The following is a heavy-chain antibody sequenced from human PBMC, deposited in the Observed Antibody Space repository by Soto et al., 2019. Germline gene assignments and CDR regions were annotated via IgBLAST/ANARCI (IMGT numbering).Heavy chain of an antibody. CDR2: ISGSGGST. CDR3: ARRSSGWYFDY. V-gene: IGHV3-23*01. D-gene: IGHD6-19*01. J-gene: IGHJ4*02. Sequence: EVQLLESGGGLVQPGGSLRFSCAAPGFTFSNYAMNWVRQAPGKGLEWVSVISGSGGSTYYADSVKGRFTISRDNSKNTLYLQMNSLRGEDTAVYYCARRSSGWYFDYWGQGTLVTVSS. CDR1: GFTFSNYA.